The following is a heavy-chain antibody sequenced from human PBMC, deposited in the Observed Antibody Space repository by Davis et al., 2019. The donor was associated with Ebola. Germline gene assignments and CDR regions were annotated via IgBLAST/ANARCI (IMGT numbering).Heavy chain of an antibody. D-gene: IGHD1-26*01. V-gene: IGHV3-21*01. CDR2: ISSSSSYI. Sequence: GESLKISCAASGFTFSSYSMNWVRQAPGKRLEWVSSISSSSSYIYYADSVKGRFTIPRDNAKNSLYLQMNSLRAEDTAVYYCAVVGATVYWGQGTLVTVSS. CDR3: AVVGATVY. CDR1: GFTFSSYS. J-gene: IGHJ4*02.